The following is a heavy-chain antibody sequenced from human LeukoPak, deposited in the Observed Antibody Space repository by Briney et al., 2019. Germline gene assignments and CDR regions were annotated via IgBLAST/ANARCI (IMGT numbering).Heavy chain of an antibody. V-gene: IGHV1-69*05. D-gene: IGHD3-22*01. Sequence: ASVKVSCKASGGTFISYAISWVRQAPGQGLEWMGGIIPIFGTANYAQKFQGKVTITTDESTSTAYMELSSLRSEDTAVYYCARGNYDSSGYRQFDYWGQGTLVTVSS. CDR3: ARGNYDSSGYRQFDY. CDR1: GGTFISYA. J-gene: IGHJ4*02. CDR2: IIPIFGTA.